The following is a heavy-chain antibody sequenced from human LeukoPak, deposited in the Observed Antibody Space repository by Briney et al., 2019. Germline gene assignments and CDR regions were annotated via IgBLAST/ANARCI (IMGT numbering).Heavy chain of an antibody. Sequence: PGGSLRLSCAASGFTFSSYAMHWVRQAPGKGLEWVAVISYDGSNKYYADSVKGRFTISRDNAKNSLYLQMNSLRAEDTAVYYCARDMWSSSSFFFYYGMDVWGQGTTVTVSS. V-gene: IGHV3-30-3*01. J-gene: IGHJ6*02. CDR3: ARDMWSSSSFFFYYGMDV. D-gene: IGHD6-6*01. CDR2: ISYDGSNK. CDR1: GFTFSSYA.